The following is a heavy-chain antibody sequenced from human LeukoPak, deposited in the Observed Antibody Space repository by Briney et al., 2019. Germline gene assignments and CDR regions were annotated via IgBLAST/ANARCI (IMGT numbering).Heavy chain of an antibody. CDR1: GGSISSYY. CDR2: IYYSGST. CDR3: ARGSDYYYYGMDV. Sequence: SETLSLTRAVSGGSISSYYWSWIRQPPGKGLEWIGYIYYSGSTNYNPSLKSRVTISVDTSKNQFSLKLSSVTAADTAVYYCARGSDYYYYGMDVWGQGTTVTVSS. V-gene: IGHV4-59*01. J-gene: IGHJ6*02.